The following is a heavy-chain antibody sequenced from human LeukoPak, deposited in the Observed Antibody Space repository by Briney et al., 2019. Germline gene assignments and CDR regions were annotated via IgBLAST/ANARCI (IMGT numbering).Heavy chain of an antibody. J-gene: IGHJ4*02. CDR3: AKVAIAIDYYFDY. Sequence: GGSLRLPCAASGFTFSSYAMSWVRQAPGRGLEWVSSISDSGGSTYYADSVKGRFTISRDNSKKTLYLQMNSLRAEDTAVYYCAKVAIAIDYYFDYWGQGNMVTVSS. CDR2: ISDSGGST. CDR1: GFTFSSYA. D-gene: IGHD6-13*01. V-gene: IGHV3-23*01.